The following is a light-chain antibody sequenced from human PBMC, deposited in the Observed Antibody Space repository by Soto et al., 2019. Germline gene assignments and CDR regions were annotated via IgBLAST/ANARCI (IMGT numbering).Light chain of an antibody. J-gene: IGKJ1*01. V-gene: IGKV1-39*01. CDR2: AAS. Sequence: DIQMTQSPSSLSASVGDRVTITCRASESIRNNLNWYQQKPGKAPKLLIYAASTLQSGVPSRFSGGGSGTEFTLTIGSLQPEDGTTYYCQQTYSTPRGAFGQGTKVEFK. CDR3: QQTYSTPRGA. CDR1: ESIRNN.